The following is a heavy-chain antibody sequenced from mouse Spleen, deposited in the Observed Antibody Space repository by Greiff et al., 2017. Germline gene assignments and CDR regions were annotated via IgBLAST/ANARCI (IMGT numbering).Heavy chain of an antibody. D-gene: IGHD1-1*02. CDR2: ISSGGGST. V-gene: IGHV5-12-1*01. J-gene: IGHJ2*01. CDR1: GFAFSSYD. Sequence: DVKLVESGGGLVKPGGSLKLSCAASGFAFSSYDMSWVRQTPEKRLEWVAYISSGGGSTYYPDTVKGRFTISRDNAKNTLYLQMSSLKSEDTAMYYCARHGGNYGYYFDYWGQGTTLTVSS. CDR3: ARHGGNYGYYFDY.